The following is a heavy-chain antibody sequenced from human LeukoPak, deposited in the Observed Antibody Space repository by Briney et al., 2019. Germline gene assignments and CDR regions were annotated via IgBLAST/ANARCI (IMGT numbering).Heavy chain of an antibody. J-gene: IGHJ4*02. Sequence: GALRLSCSASGFTFKNYAMTWVRQAPRKGLEWVSTISASGGGRYYADSVQGRFTISTDNSKNTLSLQLNTLRVEDTAVYYWAKDVRRAEYCSSTTCYTSSFDQWGEGTLVTV. V-gene: IGHV3-23*01. CDR1: GFTFKNYA. CDR3: AKDVRRAEYCSSTTCYTSSFDQ. D-gene: IGHD2-2*02. CDR2: ISASGGGR.